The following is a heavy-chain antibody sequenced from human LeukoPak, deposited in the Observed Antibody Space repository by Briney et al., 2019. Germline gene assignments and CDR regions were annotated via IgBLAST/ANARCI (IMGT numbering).Heavy chain of an antibody. CDR2: ISSSSSTI. J-gene: IGHJ4*02. CDR3: ARDPDY. CDR1: GFTFSSYS. Sequence: GGSLRLSCAASGFTFSSYSMNWVRQAPGEGLEWVSYISSSSSTIYYADSVKGRFTISRDNAKNSLYLQMNSLRAEDAAVYYCARDPDYWGQGTLVAVSS. V-gene: IGHV3-48*04.